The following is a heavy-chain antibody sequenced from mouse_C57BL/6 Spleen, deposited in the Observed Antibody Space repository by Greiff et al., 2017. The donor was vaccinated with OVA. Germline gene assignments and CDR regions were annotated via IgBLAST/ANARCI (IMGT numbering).Heavy chain of an antibody. D-gene: IGHD2-1*01. J-gene: IGHJ1*03. Sequence: VQLQQPGTELVKPGASVKLSCKASGYTFTSYWMHWVKQRPGQGLEWIGNINPSNGGTNYNEKFKSKATLTVDNSSSTAYMQLSSLTSEDSAVYYCARFGNYGKEYFDVWGTGTTVTVSS. CDR2: INPSNGGT. CDR1: GYTFTSYW. CDR3: ARFGNYGKEYFDV. V-gene: IGHV1-53*01.